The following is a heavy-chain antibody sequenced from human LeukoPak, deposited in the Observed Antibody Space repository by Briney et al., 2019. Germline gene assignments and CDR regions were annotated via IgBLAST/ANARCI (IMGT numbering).Heavy chain of an antibody. Sequence: GGSLRLSCAASRFTFSGYWMTWIRQAPGKGLEWVSYISSSGSTIYYADSVKGRFTISRDNAKNSLYLQMNSLRAEDTAMYYCARYYYDSSGYYYKDYWGQGTLVTVSS. CDR1: RFTFSGYW. CDR3: ARYYYDSSGYYYKDY. V-gene: IGHV3-11*04. CDR2: ISSSGSTI. D-gene: IGHD3-22*01. J-gene: IGHJ4*02.